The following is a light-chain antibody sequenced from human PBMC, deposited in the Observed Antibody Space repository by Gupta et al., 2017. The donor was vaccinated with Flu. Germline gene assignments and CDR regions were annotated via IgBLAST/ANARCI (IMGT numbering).Light chain of an antibody. CDR2: DVS. CDR3: CSYAGSYTSLYV. CDR1: STDVGGYNY. Sequence: QSALTQPRSVSGSPEQSVTISCTGTSTDVGGYNYVSWYHQYPGKAPKLMIYDVSMLPSGVPDRFSGSKSGNTASLTISGLQAEDEADYYCCSYAGSYTSLYVFGTGTKVTVL. V-gene: IGLV2-11*01. J-gene: IGLJ1*01.